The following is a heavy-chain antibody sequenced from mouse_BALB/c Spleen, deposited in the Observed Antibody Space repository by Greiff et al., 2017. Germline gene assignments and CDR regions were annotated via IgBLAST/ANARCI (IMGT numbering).Heavy chain of an antibody. D-gene: IGHD4-1*01. CDR2: IYPGNVNT. Sequence: VQLQQSGPELVKPGASVRISCKASGYTFTSYYIHWVKQRPGQGLEWIGWIYPGNVNTKYNEKFKGKATLTADKSSSTAYMQLSSLTSEDSAVYFCARGRTGSLTGVFDYWGQGTTLTVSS. CDR3: ARGRTGSLTGVFDY. J-gene: IGHJ2*01. CDR1: GYTFTSYY. V-gene: IGHV1S56*01.